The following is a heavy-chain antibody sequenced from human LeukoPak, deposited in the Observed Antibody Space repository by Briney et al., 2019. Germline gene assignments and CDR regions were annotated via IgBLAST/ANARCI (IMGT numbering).Heavy chain of an antibody. CDR2: IYHSGST. J-gene: IGHJ5*02. CDR3: ARLDCSSTSCYGGYNWFDP. CDR1: SYSISSDYY. D-gene: IGHD2-2*01. V-gene: IGHV4-38-2*01. Sequence: PSETLSLTCAVSSYSISSDYYWGCCRQPPGKGLEWIGNIYHSGSTYYSPSLKSRVTISVDTSKNQFSLKLSSVTAADTAVYYCARLDCSSTSCYGGYNWFDPCGQGTLVTVSS.